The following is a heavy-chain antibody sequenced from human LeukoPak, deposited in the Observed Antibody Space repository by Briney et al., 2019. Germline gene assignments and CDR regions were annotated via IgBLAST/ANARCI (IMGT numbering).Heavy chain of an antibody. V-gene: IGHV3-74*01. J-gene: IGHJ5*02. CDR3: ARDTYRYYYGSGSYYPNNWFDP. Sequence: GGSLRLSCAASGFTFSSYWMHWIRQAPGKGLVWVSRINSDGSSTSYADSVKGRFTISRDNAKNTLYLQMNSLRAEDTAVYYCARDTYRYYYGSGSYYPNNWFDPWGQGTLVTVSS. D-gene: IGHD3-10*01. CDR1: GFTFSSYW. CDR2: INSDGSST.